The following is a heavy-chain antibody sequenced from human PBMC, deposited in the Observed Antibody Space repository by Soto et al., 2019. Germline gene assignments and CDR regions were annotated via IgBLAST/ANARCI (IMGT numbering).Heavy chain of an antibody. CDR2: FDPEDGET. J-gene: IGHJ6*02. Sequence: ASVKVSCKVSGYTLTELSMHWVRQAPGKGLEWMGGFDPEDGETIYAQKFQGRVTMTEDTSTDTAYMELSSLRSEDTAVYYCATMVSTKPSCYYYCGMDVWGQGTTVTVSS. CDR1: GYTLTELS. D-gene: IGHD3-22*01. CDR3: ATMVSTKPSCYYYCGMDV. V-gene: IGHV1-24*01.